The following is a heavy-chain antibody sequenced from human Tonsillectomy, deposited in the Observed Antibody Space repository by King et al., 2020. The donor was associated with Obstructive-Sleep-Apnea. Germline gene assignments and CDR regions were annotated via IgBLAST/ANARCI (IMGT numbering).Heavy chain of an antibody. D-gene: IGHD1-1*01. Sequence: VQLVESGGGVVQPGGSLRLSCVASGFTFSSYGVHWGRQAPGRGLEWVAFIRYDGCDKYCADSVKGRFTISRDNSKNTLYLQMNSLRAEDTAVYYCAKEGTTGTTGSAFDIWGQGTMVTVSS. CDR2: IRYDGCDK. J-gene: IGHJ3*02. V-gene: IGHV3-30*02. CDR1: GFTFSSYG. CDR3: AKEGTTGTTGSAFDI.